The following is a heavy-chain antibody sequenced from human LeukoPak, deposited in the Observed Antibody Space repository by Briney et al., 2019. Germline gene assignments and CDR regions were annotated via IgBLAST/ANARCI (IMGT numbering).Heavy chain of an antibody. CDR1: GGSISSYY. CDR3: ARVSAIEDWFDP. Sequence: SETLSLTCTVSGGSISSYYWSWIRQPPGKGLEWIGYIYYSGSTNYNPSLKSRVTISVDTSKNQFSLKLSSVTAADTAVYYCARVSAIEDWFDPWGRGTLVTVSS. V-gene: IGHV4-59*01. D-gene: IGHD3-3*01. J-gene: IGHJ5*02. CDR2: IYYSGST.